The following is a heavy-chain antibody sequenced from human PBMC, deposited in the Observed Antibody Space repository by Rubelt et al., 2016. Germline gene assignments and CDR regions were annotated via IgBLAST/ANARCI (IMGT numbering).Heavy chain of an antibody. Sequence: QVQLVQSGAEVKKPGASVKVSCKASGHTFTGYYMHWVRQAPGQGLEWMGWINPNSGGTNYAQKFQGWVTMTRDTSISTAYMELSRLRSDDTAVYYCARVIWGSGWSNNWFDPWGQGTLVTVSS. V-gene: IGHV1-2*04. J-gene: IGHJ5*02. CDR3: ARVIWGSGWSNNWFDP. CDR1: GHTFTGYY. D-gene: IGHD6-19*01. CDR2: INPNSGGT.